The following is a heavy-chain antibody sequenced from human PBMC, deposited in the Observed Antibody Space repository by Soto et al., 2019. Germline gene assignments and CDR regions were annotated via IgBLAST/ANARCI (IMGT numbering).Heavy chain of an antibody. CDR2: IYTSGNT. Sequence: QVQLQESGPGLMKPSETLSLTCTVSGDSISSFYWSWIRQPAGKGLEWIGRIYTSGNTNYNPSLKTRITMSVDTSKTQFSLKLSSVTAADTAMYYCAREHSSGPIDHWGQGTLVTVSS. CDR1: GDSISSFY. CDR3: AREHSSGPIDH. V-gene: IGHV4-4*07. D-gene: IGHD6-19*01. J-gene: IGHJ4*02.